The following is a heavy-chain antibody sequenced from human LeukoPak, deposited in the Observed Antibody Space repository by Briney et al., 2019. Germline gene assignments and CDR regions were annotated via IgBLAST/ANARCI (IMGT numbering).Heavy chain of an antibody. Sequence: PGGSLRLSCAASGFAFSHYGMHWVRQAPGKVLEWVAVILNDGTQPHYADSVRGRFSISRDNSKNTLFLQVNSLRDEDTAVYYCARDDALEDNGLDNWGQGTMVTVSS. CDR1: GFAFSHYG. J-gene: IGHJ3*02. CDR3: ARDDALEDNGLDN. D-gene: IGHD2-8*01. V-gene: IGHV3-33*01. CDR2: ILNDGTQP.